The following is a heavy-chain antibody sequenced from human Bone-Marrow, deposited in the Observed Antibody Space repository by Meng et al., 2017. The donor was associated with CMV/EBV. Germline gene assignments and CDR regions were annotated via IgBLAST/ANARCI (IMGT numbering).Heavy chain of an antibody. Sequence: LSLTCAGSGFSFDDYAMHWVRQAPGKGLEWVSGISWNSGSIAYAGSVKGRFTISRDNARNSLYLQMNSLRVEDTALYYCTKDKSLAVAGSGAGGMDVWGQGTTVTVSS. CDR3: TKDKSLAVAGSGAGGMDV. CDR2: ISWNSGSI. D-gene: IGHD6-19*01. CDR1: GFSFDDYA. V-gene: IGHV3-9*01. J-gene: IGHJ6*02.